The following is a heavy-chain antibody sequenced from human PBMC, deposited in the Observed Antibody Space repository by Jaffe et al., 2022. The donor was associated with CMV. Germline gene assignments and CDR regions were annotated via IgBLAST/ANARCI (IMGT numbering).Heavy chain of an antibody. V-gene: IGHV3-7*01. CDR2: INQDVSEK. CDR3: VRGSQYDFWSGVPDY. J-gene: IGHJ4*02. D-gene: IGHD3-3*01. Sequence: EVQLMESGGGLVQPGGSLRLSCAASGFSFRVYWMGWVRQAPGKGLEWVANINQDVSEKNYADSVKGRFTIARENPKNSLYVQMNSLRAEDTAVYYCVRGSQYDFWSGVPDYWGQGTLVTVSS. CDR1: GFSFRVYW.